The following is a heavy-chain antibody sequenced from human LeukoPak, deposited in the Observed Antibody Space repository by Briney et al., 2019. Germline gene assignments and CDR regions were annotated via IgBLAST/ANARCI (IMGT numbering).Heavy chain of an antibody. D-gene: IGHD5-24*01. V-gene: IGHV3-21*01. Sequence: GGSLRLSCAASGFSFSSYSMNGVRQAPGKGLEWVASISGGSSYIYYADSVKGRSTISRDNAKNSLFLQMNSLRAEDTAVYYCSRADENGYNFAWGQGTLVTVSS. J-gene: IGHJ5*02. CDR3: SRADENGYNFA. CDR2: ISGGSSYI. CDR1: GFSFSSYS.